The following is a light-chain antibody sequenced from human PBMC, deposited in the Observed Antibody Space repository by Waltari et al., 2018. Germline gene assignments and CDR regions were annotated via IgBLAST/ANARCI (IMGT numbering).Light chain of an antibody. CDR1: RSDVGGYNF. CDR2: DVT. Sequence: QSALTQPRSVSGSPGQSVTISCTGTRSDVGGYNFVSWYQQHPGTAPKLIISDVTKRPAGVPDRFSGSKSGNTASLIISGLQAEDEADYYCSSYAGNYVAFGGGTKLTVL. V-gene: IGLV2-11*01. CDR3: SSYAGNYVA. J-gene: IGLJ2*01.